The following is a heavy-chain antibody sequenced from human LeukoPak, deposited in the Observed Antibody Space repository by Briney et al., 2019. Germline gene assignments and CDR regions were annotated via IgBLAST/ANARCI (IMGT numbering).Heavy chain of an antibody. D-gene: IGHD6-13*01. CDR3: ARTQQLVRGWYFDY. CDR2: IIPIFGTA. V-gene: IGHV1-69*05. CDR1: GGTFSSYA. J-gene: IGHJ4*02. Sequence: SVKVSCKASGGTFSSYAISWVRQAPGQGLEWMGGIIPIFGTANYAQKFQGRVTITTDESTSTAYMELSSLRSEDTAVYYCARTQQLVRGWYFDYWGQGTLVTVSS.